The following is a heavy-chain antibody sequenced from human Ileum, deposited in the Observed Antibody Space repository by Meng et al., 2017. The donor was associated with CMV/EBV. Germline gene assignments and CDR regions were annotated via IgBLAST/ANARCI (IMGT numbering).Heavy chain of an antibody. Sequence: FTFGDYYMTWIRQAPGKGLEWVSYISSGSITIYYADSVKGRFTISRDNAKNSLYLEMNNLRVEDTALYYCARDLGPRYSGSSSTFDYWGQGTLVTVSS. CDR1: FTFGDYY. CDR3: ARDLGPRYSGSSSTFDY. V-gene: IGHV3-11*01. D-gene: IGHD1-26*01. J-gene: IGHJ4*02. CDR2: ISSGSITI.